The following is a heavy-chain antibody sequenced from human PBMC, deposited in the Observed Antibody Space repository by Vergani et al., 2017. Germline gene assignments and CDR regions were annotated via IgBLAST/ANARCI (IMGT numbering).Heavy chain of an antibody. CDR1: GFTFSSYA. D-gene: IGHD6-19*01. CDR2: ISGSGGST. Sequence: EVQLLESGGGLVQPGGSLRLSCAASGFTFSSYAMSWVRQAPGKGLEWVSGISGSGGSTYYADPVKGRFTISRDNSRNTLYLQMNSLRAEDTAVYYCVQGGAVVQKYYWGQGTLVTVSS. CDR3: VQGGAVVQKYY. V-gene: IGHV3-23*01. J-gene: IGHJ4*02.